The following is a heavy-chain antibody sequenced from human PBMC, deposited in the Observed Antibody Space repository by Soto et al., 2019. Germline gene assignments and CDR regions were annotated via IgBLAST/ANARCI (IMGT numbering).Heavy chain of an antibody. CDR2: ISYDGRDK. CDR1: GFTNYG. Sequence: QVQLVESGGGVVQPGRSLRLSCAVSGFTNYGMHWVRKAPGKGLEWLALISYDGRDKYYAGSVKGRCTISRDNSKNTLYRQMNSLRPEDTAVYYCVRDHYCSGGSCHSEDQWFDPWGQGTLVTVSS. J-gene: IGHJ5*02. V-gene: IGHV3-30*03. CDR3: VRDHYCSGGSCHSEDQWFDP. D-gene: IGHD2-15*01.